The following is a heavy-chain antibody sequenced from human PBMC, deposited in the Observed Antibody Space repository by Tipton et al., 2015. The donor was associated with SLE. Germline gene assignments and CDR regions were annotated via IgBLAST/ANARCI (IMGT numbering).Heavy chain of an antibody. CDR2: ISGSGGST. D-gene: IGHD6-13*01. J-gene: IGHJ4*02. CDR1: GFTFSSYG. Sequence: SLRLSCAASGFTFSSYGMHWVRQAPGKGLEWVSVISGSGGSTYYADSVKGRFTISRDNSKNTLYLQMNSLRAEDTAVYYCAKDDEDSGSSPYFDYWGQGTLVTVSS. V-gene: IGHV3-23*01. CDR3: AKDDEDSGSSPYFDY.